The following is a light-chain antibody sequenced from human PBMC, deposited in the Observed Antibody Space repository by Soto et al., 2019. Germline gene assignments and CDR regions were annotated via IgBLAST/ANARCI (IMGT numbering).Light chain of an antibody. J-gene: IGLJ2*01. V-gene: IGLV2-14*01. Sequence: QSALTQPASVSGSPGQSITISCTGTSSDVGGSNSVSWYQQHPGKSPKLIISEVSNRPSGVSNRFSGSKSGNTASLSISGLQAEDETDYYCSSYTNRNTVIFGGGTQLTVL. CDR3: SSYTNRNTVI. CDR1: SSDVGGSNS. CDR2: EVS.